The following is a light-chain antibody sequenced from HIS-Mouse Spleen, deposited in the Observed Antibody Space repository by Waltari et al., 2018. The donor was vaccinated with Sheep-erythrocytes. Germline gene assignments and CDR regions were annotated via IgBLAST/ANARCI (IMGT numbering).Light chain of an antibody. CDR3: GTWDSSLSAVV. Sequence: QSVLTQPPSVSAAPGQKVTISCSGSSPNIGNNYVSWYQQLPGTAPKLLIYDKNQRPSGIPDRFSGSKSGTSATLGITGLQTGDEADYYCGTWDSSLSAVVFGGGTKLTVL. V-gene: IGLV1-51*01. CDR2: DKN. J-gene: IGLJ2*01. CDR1: SPNIGNNY.